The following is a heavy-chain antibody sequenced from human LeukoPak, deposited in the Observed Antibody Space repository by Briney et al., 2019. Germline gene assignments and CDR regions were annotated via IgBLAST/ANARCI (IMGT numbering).Heavy chain of an antibody. CDR2: IKEDGSEI. V-gene: IGHV3-7*03. CDR3: AKDSTTVTTGWFDP. D-gene: IGHD4-17*01. J-gene: IGHJ5*02. CDR1: GFTFSNYW. Sequence: GGSLRLSCAASGFTFSNYWMSWVRQAPGKGLEWVANIKEDGSEIHYVDSVKGRFTISRDNAKNSLYLQMNSLRAEDTAVYYCAKDSTTVTTGWFDPWGQGTLVTVSS.